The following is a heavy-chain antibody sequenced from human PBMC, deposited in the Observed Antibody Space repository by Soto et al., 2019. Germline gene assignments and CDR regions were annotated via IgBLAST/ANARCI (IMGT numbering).Heavy chain of an antibody. D-gene: IGHD6-19*01. V-gene: IGHV1-2*02. CDR3: VRGRAVAGINDEAFDL. J-gene: IGHJ3*01. CDR2: INPNSGDT. Sequence: ASVKVSCKASGYIFSDYYMHWVRQAPGQGLECMGWINPNSGDTIYAQKFQGRVTVTGDPSISTAYMELSRLTSDDTAVYYCVRGRAVAGINDEAFDLWGKGTMVTVSS. CDR1: GYIFSDYY.